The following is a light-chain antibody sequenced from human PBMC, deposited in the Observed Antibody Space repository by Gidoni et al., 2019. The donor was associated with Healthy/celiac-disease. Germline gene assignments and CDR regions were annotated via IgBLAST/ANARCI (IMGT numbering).Light chain of an antibody. CDR3: QQSYSTPRT. Sequence: SQMTQSPSSLSASLGDSVTITCRASQSSSSYLNWYQQKPGKAPKLLIYAASSLQSGVPSRFSGSGSGTDFTLNISSLQPEDVATYYCQQSYSTPRTFXPXTKVDIK. J-gene: IGKJ3*01. CDR2: AAS. V-gene: IGKV1-39*01. CDR1: QSSSSY.